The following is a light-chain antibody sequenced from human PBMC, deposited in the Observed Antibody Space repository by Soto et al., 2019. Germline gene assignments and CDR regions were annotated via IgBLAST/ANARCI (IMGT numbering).Light chain of an antibody. CDR1: QAVRSNY. Sequence: EIVLTQSPGTLSLSPGEKATLSCRASQAVRSNYLAWYQQKPGQAPRLVMFATSSAGTGIPDRFSGGGSGTDFTLTISRLEPEDFAVYYCHQYDRSPRTFGQGTKVDI. CDR2: ATS. CDR3: HQYDRSPRT. V-gene: IGKV3-20*01. J-gene: IGKJ1*01.